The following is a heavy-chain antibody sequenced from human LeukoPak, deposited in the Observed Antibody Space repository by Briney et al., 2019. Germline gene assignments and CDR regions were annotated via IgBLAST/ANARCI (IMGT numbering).Heavy chain of an antibody. CDR2: IKQDGSEK. Sequence: SGGSLRLSCAASGVTFSSYWMSWVRQAPGKGLEWVANIKQDGSEKYYVDSVKGRFTISRDNAKNSLYLQMNSLRAEDTAVYYCARVGYCSSTSCHGFEDWGQGTLVTVSS. J-gene: IGHJ4*02. CDR1: GVTFSSYW. D-gene: IGHD2-2*01. V-gene: IGHV3-7*01. CDR3: ARVGYCSSTSCHGFED.